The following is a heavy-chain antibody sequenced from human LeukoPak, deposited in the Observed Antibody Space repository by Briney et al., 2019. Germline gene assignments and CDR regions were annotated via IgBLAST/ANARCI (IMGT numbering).Heavy chain of an antibody. D-gene: IGHD2/OR15-2a*01. V-gene: IGHV4-39*01. CDR3: ARVNYLYAFDI. J-gene: IGHJ3*02. Sequence: SETLFLTCTVSGGSISSRSYYWGWVRQPPGKGLEWIGSIYYSGSTYYNPSLKSRVTISVDTSKNQFSLKLSSVTAADTAVYYCARVNYLYAFDIWGQGTMVTVSS. CDR2: IYYSGST. CDR1: GGSISSRSYY.